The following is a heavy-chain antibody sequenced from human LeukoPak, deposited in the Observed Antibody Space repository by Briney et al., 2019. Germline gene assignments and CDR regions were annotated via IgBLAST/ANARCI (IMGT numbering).Heavy chain of an antibody. J-gene: IGHJ4*02. CDR3: AKSGASGRYFDY. D-gene: IGHD2-15*01. CDR1: GFTFDDYG. Sequence: PGGSLRLSCAASGFTFDDYGMSWVRQAPGKGLEWVSGINWNGGSTGYADSVKGRFTISRDNAKNSLYLQMNSLRAEDTALYYCAKSGASGRYFDYWGQGTLVTASS. CDR2: INWNGGST. V-gene: IGHV3-20*04.